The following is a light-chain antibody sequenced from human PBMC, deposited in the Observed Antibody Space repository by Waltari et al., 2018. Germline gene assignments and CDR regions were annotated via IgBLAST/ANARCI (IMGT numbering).Light chain of an antibody. CDR3: QQYNSYSYT. Sequence: EIVLTQSPVTLSLSPGERATLSCRASESITTNFIAWYQQKPGQAPRLLIHGASIRATGISDFFSGSGSGTDFTLTISRLEPEDFATYYCQQYNSYSYTFGQGTKLEIK. J-gene: IGKJ2*01. CDR2: GAS. V-gene: IGKV3-20*01. CDR1: ESITTNF.